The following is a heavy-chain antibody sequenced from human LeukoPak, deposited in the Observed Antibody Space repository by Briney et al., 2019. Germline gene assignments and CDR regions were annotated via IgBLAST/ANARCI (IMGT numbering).Heavy chain of an antibody. V-gene: IGHV1-2*02. Sequence: ASVKVSCKASGYTFTGYYMHWVRQAPGQGFEWIGWINPNSGDTKYAQRFQGRVTMTRDTSISTAYIELSRLGSDDTAVYYCATLLSNAAFDYWGQGTLVAVSS. CDR1: GYTFTGYY. CDR3: ATLLSNAAFDY. CDR2: INPNSGDT. J-gene: IGHJ4*02. D-gene: IGHD6-25*01.